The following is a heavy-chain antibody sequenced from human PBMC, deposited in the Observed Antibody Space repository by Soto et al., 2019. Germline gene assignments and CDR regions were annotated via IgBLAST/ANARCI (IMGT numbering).Heavy chain of an antibody. CDR2: INHSGST. D-gene: IGHD2-21*02. V-gene: IGHV4-34*01. CDR1: VGSISSYY. J-gene: IGHJ4*02. Sequence: SETLSLTCTVSVGSISSYYWSWIRQPPGKGLEWIGEINHSGSTNYNPSLKSRITISVDTSKNQFSLKLSSVTAADTAVYYCARVVRVTAIFDYWGQGTLVTVSS. CDR3: ARVVRVTAIFDY.